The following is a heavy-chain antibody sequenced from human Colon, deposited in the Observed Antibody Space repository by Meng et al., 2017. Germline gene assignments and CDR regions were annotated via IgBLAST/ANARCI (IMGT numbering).Heavy chain of an antibody. CDR3: ARGNSEWPWFFDL. CDR2: IKADGSDK. CDR1: GFTFTRHW. V-gene: IGHV3-7*04. D-gene: IGHD1-26*01. J-gene: IGHJ2*01. Sequence: GESLKISCAASGFTFTRHWMTWVRQAPGKGLEWVASIKADGSDKSYVDSVEGRFTISRDNAKNSLYLQMNSLRAEDSVMYYCARGNSEWPWFFDLWGRGTLVTVSS.